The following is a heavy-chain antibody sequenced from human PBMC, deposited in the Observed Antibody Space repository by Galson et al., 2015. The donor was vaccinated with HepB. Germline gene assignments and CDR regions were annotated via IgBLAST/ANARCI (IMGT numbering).Heavy chain of an antibody. CDR1: GFTFTSSA. D-gene: IGHD3-3*01. V-gene: IGHV1-58*01. Sequence: SVKVSCKASGFTFTSSAVQWVRQARGQRLEWIGWIVVGSGNTNYAQKFQERVTITRDMSTSTAYMELSSLRSEDTAVYYCAADSGFLEWPRRGWFDPWGQGTLVTVSS. CDR2: IVVGSGNT. J-gene: IGHJ5*02. CDR3: AADSGFLEWPRRGWFDP.